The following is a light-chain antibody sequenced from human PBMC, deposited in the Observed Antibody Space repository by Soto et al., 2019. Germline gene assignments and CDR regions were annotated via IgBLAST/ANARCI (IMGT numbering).Light chain of an antibody. CDR3: QQRYAWPPIT. CDR1: RSVSSY. CDR2: DAS. J-gene: IGKJ5*01. Sequence: EIVLTQSPATLSLSPGERATLSCRASRSVSSYLAWYQQKPGQAPRLLIYDASNRAAGIPARFSGSGSETDLTLTISNLEPEDFAVYYCQQRYAWPPITFGQGTRLEIK. V-gene: IGKV3-11*01.